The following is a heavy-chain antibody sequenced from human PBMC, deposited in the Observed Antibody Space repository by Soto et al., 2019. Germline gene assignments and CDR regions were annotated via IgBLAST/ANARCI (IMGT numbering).Heavy chain of an antibody. CDR1: GDSVSSNSAA. Sequence: SQTLSLTCAISGDSVSSNSAAWNWIRQSPSRGLEWLGRTYYRSKWYNDYAVSVKSRITINPDTSKNQFSLQLNSVTPEDTAVYYCARVAARATTGSYYYYYGMDVWGQGTTVTVS. J-gene: IGHJ6*02. V-gene: IGHV6-1*01. D-gene: IGHD6-6*01. CDR3: ARVAARATTGSYYYYYGMDV. CDR2: TYYRSKWYN.